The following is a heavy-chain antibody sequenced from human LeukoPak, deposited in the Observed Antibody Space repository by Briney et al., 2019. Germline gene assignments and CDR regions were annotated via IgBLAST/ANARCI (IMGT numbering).Heavy chain of an antibody. J-gene: IGHJ4*02. Sequence: GGSLRLSCAASGFTFSSYAMSWVRQAPGKGLEWVSAISGSGGSTYYADPVKGRFTISRDNSKNTLYLQMNSLRAEDTAVYYCAKDRIVVVPAAMNGNQFDYWGQGTLVTVSP. CDR3: AKDRIVVVPAAMNGNQFDY. D-gene: IGHD2-2*01. V-gene: IGHV3-23*01. CDR2: ISGSGGST. CDR1: GFTFSSYA.